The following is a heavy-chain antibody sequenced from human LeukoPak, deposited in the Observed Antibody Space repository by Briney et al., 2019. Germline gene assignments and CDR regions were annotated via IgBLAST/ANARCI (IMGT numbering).Heavy chain of an antibody. CDR1: GITVSSNY. V-gene: IGHV3-66*01. Sequence: PGGSLRLSCAVSGITVSSNYMSWVRQAPGKGLEWVSVIYSGGSTYYADSVNDRFTISRDSSNNTLYLQTNSLRAEDTAVYYCARAGIYDILTGYLYYFDYWGQGTLVTVSS. CDR3: ARAGIYDILTGYLYYFDY. CDR2: IYSGGST. D-gene: IGHD3-9*01. J-gene: IGHJ4*02.